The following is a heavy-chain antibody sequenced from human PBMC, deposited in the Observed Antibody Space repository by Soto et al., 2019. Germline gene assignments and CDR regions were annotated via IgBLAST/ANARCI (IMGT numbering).Heavy chain of an antibody. Sequence: QVQLGQSGAEVKKPGSSVKVSCKASGGTVSSYTISWVRQAPGQGLEWMGRIIPILGIANYAQKFQGRVTITADKSTSTASMELSSLRSEDTAVYYCARDRGYSSSLYHWFDPWGQGTLVTVSS. CDR3: ARDRGYSSSLYHWFDP. CDR2: IIPILGIA. J-gene: IGHJ5*02. CDR1: GGTVSSYT. D-gene: IGHD6-13*01. V-gene: IGHV1-69*08.